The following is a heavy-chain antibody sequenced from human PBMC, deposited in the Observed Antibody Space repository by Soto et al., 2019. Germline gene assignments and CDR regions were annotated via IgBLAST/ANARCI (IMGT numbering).Heavy chain of an antibody. V-gene: IGHV3-53*01. CDR1: GFTVSSNY. D-gene: IGHD2-21*02. Sequence: EVQLVESGGDLIQPGGSLRLSCAASGFTVSSNYMSWVRQAPGKGLEWVSFIYSGGSAYYADSVKGRFTISRDNSKNTLYLQMNSLRAEDTAVYYCARGGGSGSDRCSIDYWGQGTLVSVSS. CDR3: ARGGGSGSDRCSIDY. J-gene: IGHJ4*02. CDR2: IYSGGSA.